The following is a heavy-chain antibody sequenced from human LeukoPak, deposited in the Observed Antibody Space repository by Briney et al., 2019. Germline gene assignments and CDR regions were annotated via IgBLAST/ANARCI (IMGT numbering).Heavy chain of an antibody. CDR1: GYTFTGYY. J-gene: IGHJ4*02. CDR2: INPNSGGT. V-gene: IGHV1-2*02. D-gene: IGHD3-22*01. Sequence: GASVKVSCTASGYTFTGYYMHWVRQAPGQGLEWTGWINPNSGGTNYAQKFQGRVTMTRDTSISTAYMELSRLRSDDTAVYYCARVGYYYDSSGYYGYWGQGTLVTVSS. CDR3: ARVGYYYDSSGYYGY.